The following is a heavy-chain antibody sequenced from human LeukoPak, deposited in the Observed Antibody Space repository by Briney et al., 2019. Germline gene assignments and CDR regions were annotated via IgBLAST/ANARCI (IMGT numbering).Heavy chain of an antibody. V-gene: IGHV3-74*01. J-gene: IGHJ4*02. CDR1: GFTFSSYW. CDR2: INSDGSST. CDR3: ARDPDSNYYGSGTNFDY. D-gene: IGHD3-10*01. Sequence: GGSLRLSCAASGFTFSSYWMHWVRQAPGKGLVWVSRINSDGSSTSYADSVKGRFTISRDNAKNTLHLQMNSLRAEDTAVYYCARDPDSNYYGSGTNFDYWGQGTLVTVSS.